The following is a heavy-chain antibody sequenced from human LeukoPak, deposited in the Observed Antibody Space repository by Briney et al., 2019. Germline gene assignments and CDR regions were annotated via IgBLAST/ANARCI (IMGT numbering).Heavy chain of an antibody. V-gene: IGHV1-18*01. CDR1: GYTFTSYG. Sequence: ASVKVSCKASGYTFTSYGISWVRQAPGQGLEWMGWISAYNGNTNYAQNLQGRVTMTTDTSTSTAYMELRSLRSDDTVVYYCARDGLSKGVAGTFDYWGQGTLVTVSS. J-gene: IGHJ4*02. D-gene: IGHD6-19*01. CDR2: ISAYNGNT. CDR3: ARDGLSKGVAGTFDY.